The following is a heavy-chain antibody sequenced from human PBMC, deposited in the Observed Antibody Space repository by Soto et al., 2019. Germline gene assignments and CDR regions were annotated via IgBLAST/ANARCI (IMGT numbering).Heavy chain of an antibody. J-gene: IGHJ4*02. CDR3: ARIRDFYYGSGSYKDY. D-gene: IGHD3-10*01. CDR1: GGSISSSSYY. CDR2: IYYSGST. V-gene: IGHV4-39*01. Sequence: SETLSLTCTVSGGSISSSSYYWGWIRQPPGKGLEWIGSIYYSGSTYYNPSLKSRVTISVDTSKNQFSLKLSSVTAADTAVYYCARIRDFYYGSGSYKDYWGQGTLVTVSS.